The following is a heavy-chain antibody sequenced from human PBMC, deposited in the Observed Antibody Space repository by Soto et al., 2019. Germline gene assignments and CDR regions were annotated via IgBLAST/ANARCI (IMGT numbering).Heavy chain of an antibody. CDR2: ISWNSGSI. J-gene: IGHJ4*02. V-gene: IGHV3-9*01. D-gene: IGHD6-13*01. CDR1: GFTFDDYA. CDR3: AKIHSHAPGYSSSWSDY. Sequence: EVQLVESGGGLVQPGRSLRLSCAASGFTFDDYAMHWVRQAPGKGLEWVAGISWNSGSIGYADYVKGRFTISRDNAKNSLYLQMNSLRAEDTALYDCAKIHSHAPGYSSSWSDYWGQVTLVTVSS.